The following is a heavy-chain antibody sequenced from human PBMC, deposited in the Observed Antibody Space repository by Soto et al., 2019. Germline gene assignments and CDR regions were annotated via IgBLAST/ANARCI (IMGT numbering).Heavy chain of an antibody. D-gene: IGHD7-27*01. Sequence: QLQLQESGSGLVKPSQTLSLTCAVSGGSIRSGGYSWSWIRQPPGKGLEWIGYIYHSGGTYYNPSLKSRVTISVARYKNQFPLQLTSVTAADTAVYYCARDTGGAAHQNWFDPWGQGTLVTVSS. J-gene: IGHJ5*02. CDR1: GGSIRSGGYS. CDR3: ARDTGGAAHQNWFDP. CDR2: IYHSGGT. V-gene: IGHV4-30-2*01.